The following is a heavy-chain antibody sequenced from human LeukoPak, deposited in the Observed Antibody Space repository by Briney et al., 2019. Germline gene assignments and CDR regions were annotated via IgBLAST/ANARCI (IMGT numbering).Heavy chain of an antibody. D-gene: IGHD3-9*01. CDR1: GFTFSSYE. Sequence: GGSLRLSCAASGFTFSSYEMNWVRQAPGKGLEWVSYTSGSGSTIYYADSVKGRFTISRDNAKTSLYLQMNSLRAEDTAVYYCARDFPARYNILTGSFWGQGTLVTVSS. CDR3: ARDFPARYNILTGSF. V-gene: IGHV3-48*03. J-gene: IGHJ4*02. CDR2: TSGSGSTI.